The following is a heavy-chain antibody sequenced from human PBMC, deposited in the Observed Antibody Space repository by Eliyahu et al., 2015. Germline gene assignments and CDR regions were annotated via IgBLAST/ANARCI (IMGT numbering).Heavy chain of an antibody. CDR2: IYWNDDK. J-gene: IGHJ4*02. V-gene: IGHV2-5*01. CDR1: GFSLSTSGVG. D-gene: IGHD3-3*01. CDR3: ALYREYDFWSGYSLTQLFDY. Sequence: QITLKESGPTLVKPTQTLTLTCTFSGFSLSTSGVGVGWIRQPPGKALEWLALIYWNDDKRYSPSLKSRLTITKDTSKNQVVLTMTNMDPVDTATYYCALYREYDFWSGYSLTQLFDYWGQGTLVTVSS.